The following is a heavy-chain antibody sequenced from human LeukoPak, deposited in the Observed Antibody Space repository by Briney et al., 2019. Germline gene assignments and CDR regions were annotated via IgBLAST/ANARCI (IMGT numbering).Heavy chain of an antibody. D-gene: IGHD1-26*01. Sequence: GGSLRLSCAASGFTFSSYAMGWVRQASGKGLEWVSAISGSGGSTYYADSVKGRFTISRDNSKNTLYLQMNSLRAEDTAVYYCAIAAGWEQAYWGQGTLVTVSS. V-gene: IGHV3-23*01. J-gene: IGHJ4*02. CDR3: AIAAGWEQAY. CDR1: GFTFSSYA. CDR2: ISGSGGST.